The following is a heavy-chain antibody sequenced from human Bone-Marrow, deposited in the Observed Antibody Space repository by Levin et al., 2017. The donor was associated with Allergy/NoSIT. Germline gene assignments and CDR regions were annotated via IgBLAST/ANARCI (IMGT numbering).Heavy chain of an antibody. J-gene: IGHJ6*02. D-gene: IGHD2-21*02. Sequence: PGGSLRLSCAASGFTFSSYGMHWVRQAPGKGLEWVAVISYDGSNKYYADSVKGRFTISRDNSKNTLYLQMNSLRAEDTAVYYCKLPIVVVTANYGMDVWGQGTTVTVSS. CDR1: GFTFSSYG. CDR3: KLPIVVVTANYGMDV. CDR2: ISYDGSNK. V-gene: IGHV3-30*03.